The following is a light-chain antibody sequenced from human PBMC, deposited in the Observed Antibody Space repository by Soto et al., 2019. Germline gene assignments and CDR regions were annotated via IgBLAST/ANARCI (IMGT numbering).Light chain of an antibody. CDR3: QHYVYPQWT. CDR2: GVS. J-gene: IGKJ1*01. Sequence: IVLTQSPGTLSLSPGERATLSCRASQTGSNSYLAWYQQKSGQAPRLIIYGVSTRATGTPDRFSGSGSGTEFTLTIRRLETEDFAVYVCQHYVYPQWTFGPGTKVEIK. V-gene: IGKV3-20*01. CDR1: QTGSNSY.